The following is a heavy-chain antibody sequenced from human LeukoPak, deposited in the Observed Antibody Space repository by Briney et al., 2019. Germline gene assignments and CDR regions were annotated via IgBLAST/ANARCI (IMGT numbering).Heavy chain of an antibody. J-gene: IGHJ4*02. D-gene: IGHD6-6*01. Sequence: SETLSLTCTVSGGSISSGGYYWSWIRQPPGKGLEWIGYIYHSGSTYYNPSLKSRVTISVDRSKNQFSLKLSSVTAADTAVYYCAREENGIAAHDYWGQGTLVTVSS. V-gene: IGHV4-30-2*01. CDR1: GGSISSGGYY. CDR3: AREENGIAAHDY. CDR2: IYHSGST.